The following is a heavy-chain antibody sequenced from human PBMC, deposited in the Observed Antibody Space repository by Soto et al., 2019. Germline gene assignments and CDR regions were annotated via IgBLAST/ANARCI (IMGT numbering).Heavy chain of an antibody. D-gene: IGHD3-16*01. CDR3: ARLGGAHYYGMDG. CDR1: GGSISSCGYS. J-gene: IGHJ6*02. CDR2: IHYSGST. V-gene: IGHV4-30-2*01. Sequence: SETLSLTCAVSGGSISSCGYSWSWIRQPPGKGLEWIGYIHYSGSTYYNPSLKSRVTISLDRSKNQFSLKLSSVTAADTAVYYCARLGGAHYYGMDGWGQGTTVTVSS.